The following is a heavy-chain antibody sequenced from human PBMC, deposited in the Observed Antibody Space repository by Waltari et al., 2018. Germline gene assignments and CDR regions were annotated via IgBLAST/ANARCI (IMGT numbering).Heavy chain of an antibody. J-gene: IGHJ4*02. V-gene: IGHV3-7*01. CDR1: GFDFHGYW. CDR3: ARSGLVSAFDY. D-gene: IGHD3-9*01. CDR2: INDDGTKE. Sequence: ASGFDFHGYWMGWFRQAPGKSLEWVANINDDGTKEFYVESLKGRVTISRDNAKNSVYLQTTSLRAEDTALYYCARSGLVSAFDYWGQGSLVTVAS.